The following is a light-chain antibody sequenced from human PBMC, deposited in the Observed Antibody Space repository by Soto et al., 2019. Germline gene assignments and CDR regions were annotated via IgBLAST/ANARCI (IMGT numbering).Light chain of an antibody. CDR2: DAS. Sequence: LFASVRERGTIPFRASQSISSWLAWYQQKPGKAPKLLIYDASSLESGVPSRFSGSGSGTEFTLTIFILQPDDFAAYCSQSSSLQCTSAEGTML. J-gene: IGKJ1*01. CDR1: QSISSW. CDR3: QSSSLQCT. V-gene: IGKV1-5*01.